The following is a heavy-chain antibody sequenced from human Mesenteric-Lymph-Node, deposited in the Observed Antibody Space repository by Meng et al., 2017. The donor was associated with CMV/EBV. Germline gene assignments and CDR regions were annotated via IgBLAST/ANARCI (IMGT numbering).Heavy chain of an antibody. CDR2: IYYSGTT. Sequence: SETLSLTCTVSGDSLSSYYWSWIRQPPGKGLEWIGWIYYSGTTIYNPSLKSRVTISVDMSRNQVSLNLRSVTTADAAVYYCAGSCVLGYCSTTSGGAFDPWGQGTLVTVSS. V-gene: IGHV4-59*01. J-gene: IGHJ5*02. CDR3: AGSCVLGYCSTTSGGAFDP. D-gene: IGHD3-16*01. CDR1: GDSLSSYY.